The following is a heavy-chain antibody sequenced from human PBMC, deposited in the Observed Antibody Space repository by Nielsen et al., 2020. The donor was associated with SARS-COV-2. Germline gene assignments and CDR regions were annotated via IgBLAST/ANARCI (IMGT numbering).Heavy chain of an antibody. Sequence: GESLKISCAASEFSVSTYSMNWVRQAPGKGLEWVSSISRSSTYINYADSVKGRFTISRDNAKNSLYLQMNSLRVEDTAVYYCARDAGYSGYGNFDYWGQGTLVTVSS. V-gene: IGHV3-21*01. J-gene: IGHJ4*02. CDR2: ISRSSTYI. CDR3: ARDAGYSGYGNFDY. CDR1: EFSVSTYS. D-gene: IGHD5-12*01.